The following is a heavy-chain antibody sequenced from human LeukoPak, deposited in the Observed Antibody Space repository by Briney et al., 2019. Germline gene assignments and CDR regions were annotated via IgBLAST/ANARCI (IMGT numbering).Heavy chain of an antibody. CDR1: GGSFSGYY. D-gene: IGHD4-11*01. J-gene: IGHJ6*02. V-gene: IGHV4-34*01. CDR2: INHSGST. CDR3: ARGRTTETTFYYYYYGMDV. Sequence: PSETLSLTCAVYGGSFSGYYWSWIRQPPGKGLEWIGEINHSGSTNYNPSLKSRVTISVDMSKNQFSLKLSSVTAADTAVYYCARGRTTETTFYYYYYGMDVWGQGTTVTVSS.